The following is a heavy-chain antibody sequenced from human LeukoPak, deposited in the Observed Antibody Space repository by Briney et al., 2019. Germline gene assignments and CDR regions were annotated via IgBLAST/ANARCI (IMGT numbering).Heavy chain of an antibody. D-gene: IGHD3-22*01. CDR3: AKDTSSDYYDSSGYYSVAFDI. J-gene: IGHJ3*02. CDR1: GFTFSSYG. CDR2: ISWNSGSI. Sequence: GRSLRLSCAASGFTFSSYGMHWVRHAPGKGLEWVSGISWNSGSIGYADSVKGRFTISRDNAKNSLYLQMNSLRAEDTALYYCAKDTSSDYYDSSGYYSVAFDIWGQGTMVTVSS. V-gene: IGHV3-9*01.